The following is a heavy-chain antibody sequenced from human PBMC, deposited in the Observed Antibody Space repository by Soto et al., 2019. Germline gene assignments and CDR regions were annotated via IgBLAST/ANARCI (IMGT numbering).Heavy chain of an antibody. V-gene: IGHV1-69*01. Sequence: QVQLVQSGAEVKKPGSSVKVSCKASGGTFSSYAISWVRQAPGQGLEWMGGIIPIFGTANYAQKFQGRVTITADESTSTAYMELSSLRSADTAVYYCARGYYDDSSGYYSNAYYFDYWGQGTLVTVSS. J-gene: IGHJ4*02. CDR1: GGTFSSYA. CDR3: ARGYYDDSSGYYSNAYYFDY. CDR2: IIPIFGTA. D-gene: IGHD3-22*01.